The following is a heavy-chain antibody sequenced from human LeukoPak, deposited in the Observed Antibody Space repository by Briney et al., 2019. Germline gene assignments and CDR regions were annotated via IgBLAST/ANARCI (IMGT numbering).Heavy chain of an antibody. CDR1: GGSISSYY. J-gene: IGHJ6*03. CDR2: IYTSGST. V-gene: IGHV4-4*07. Sequence: SETLSLTCTVSGGSISSYYWSWIRQPAGKGLEWIGRIYTSGSTNYNPSLKSRVTMSVDTSKNQFSLKLSSVTAADTAVYYCARERLGYCSSTSCGSYYYYMDVWGKGTTVTVSS. D-gene: IGHD2-2*01. CDR3: ARERLGYCSSTSCGSYYYYMDV.